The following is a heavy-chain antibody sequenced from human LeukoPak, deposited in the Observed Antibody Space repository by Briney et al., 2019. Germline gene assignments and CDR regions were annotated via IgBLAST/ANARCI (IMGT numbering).Heavy chain of an antibody. J-gene: IGHJ4*02. Sequence: PSETLSLTCTVSGGSTSSYYWSWIRQPPGKGLEWIGFIYYSGSTNYNPSLKSRVTISVDTSKNQFSLRLSSVTAADTALYYCARHSYAGSQYFFDYWGQGTLVTVSS. V-gene: IGHV4-59*08. CDR2: IYYSGST. D-gene: IGHD2-8*01. CDR3: ARHSYAGSQYFFDY. CDR1: GGSTSSYY.